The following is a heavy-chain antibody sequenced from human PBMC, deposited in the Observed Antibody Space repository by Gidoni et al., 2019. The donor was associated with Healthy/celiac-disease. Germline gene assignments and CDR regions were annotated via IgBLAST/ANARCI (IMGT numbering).Heavy chain of an antibody. J-gene: IGHJ3*02. CDR2: IYYSGST. CDR3: ARRPGIGGATEKAFDI. V-gene: IGHV4-59*08. D-gene: IGHD1-26*01. Sequence: QVQLQESGPGLVQPSEPLSLTCTVSGGSISSYYWSWIRQPPGKGLEWIGYIYYSGSTNYNPALKSRVTISVDTSKNQFSLKLSSVTAADTAVYYCARRPGIGGATEKAFDIWGQGTMVTVSS. CDR1: GGSISSYY.